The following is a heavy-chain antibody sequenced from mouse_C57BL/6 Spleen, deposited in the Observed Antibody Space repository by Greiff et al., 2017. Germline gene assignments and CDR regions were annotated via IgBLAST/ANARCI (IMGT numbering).Heavy chain of an antibody. CDR3: ARFTAVVASGC. D-gene: IGHD1-1*01. J-gene: IGHJ2*01. V-gene: IGHV1-69*01. Sequence: QVQLQQPGAELVMPGASVKLSCKASGYTFTSYWMHWVKQRPGQGLEWIGEIDPSDSYTNYNQKFKGKSTLTVDKSSSTAYMQLSSLTSEDSAVYYCARFTAVVASGCWGQGTTLTVSS. CDR1: GYTFTSYW. CDR2: IDPSDSYT.